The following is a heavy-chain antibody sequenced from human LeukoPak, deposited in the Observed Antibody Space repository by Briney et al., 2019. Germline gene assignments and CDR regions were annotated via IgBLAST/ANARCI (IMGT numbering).Heavy chain of an antibody. CDR2: ISYDGSNK. CDR1: GFTFSSYG. Sequence: PGRSLRLSCAASGFTFSSYGMHWVRQAPGKGLEWVAVISYDGSNKYYADSVKGRFTISRDNPKNTLYLQMNSLRAEDTAVYYCAKDSQQQLLPSDYWGQGTLVTVSS. J-gene: IGHJ4*02. V-gene: IGHV3-30*18. D-gene: IGHD6-13*01. CDR3: AKDSQQQLLPSDY.